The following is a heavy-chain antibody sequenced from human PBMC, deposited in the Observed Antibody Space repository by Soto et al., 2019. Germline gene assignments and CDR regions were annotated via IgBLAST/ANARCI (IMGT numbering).Heavy chain of an antibody. V-gene: IGHV3-21*01. CDR3: ARDQPGYSYGYGLGY. CDR1: GFTFSSYS. J-gene: IGHJ4*02. D-gene: IGHD5-18*01. Sequence: ESGGGLVKPGGSLRLSCAASGFTFSSYSMNWVRPAPGKGLEWVSSISSSSSYIYYADSVKGRFTISRDNAKHSLYLQMNSRRAEDTAVYYCARDQPGYSYGYGLGYWGQGTLVTVSS. CDR2: ISSSSSYI.